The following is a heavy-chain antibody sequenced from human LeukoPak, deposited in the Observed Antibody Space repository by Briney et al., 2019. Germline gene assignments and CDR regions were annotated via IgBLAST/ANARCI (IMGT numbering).Heavy chain of an antibody. CDR3: ARGNYSSSSLEYNWFDP. CDR1: GGSFSGYY. CDR2: INHSGST. D-gene: IGHD6-6*01. J-gene: IGHJ5*02. V-gene: IGHV4-34*01. Sequence: PSETLSLTCAVYGGSFSGYYWSWIRQPPGKGLEWIGEINHSGSTNYNPSLKSRVTISVDTSKNQFSLKLSSVTAADTAVYYCARGNYSSSSLEYNWFDPWGQGTLVTVSS.